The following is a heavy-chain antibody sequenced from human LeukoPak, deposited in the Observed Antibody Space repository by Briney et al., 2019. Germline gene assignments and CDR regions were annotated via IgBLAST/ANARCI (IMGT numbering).Heavy chain of an antibody. CDR2: FDPEDGET. CDR1: GYTLTELS. CDR3: ATANDMITFGGVIVNVDWFDP. Sequence: GASVKVSCKVSGYTLTELSMHWVRQAPGKGLEWMGGFDPEDGETIYAQKFLGRVTMTEDTSTDTAYMELSSLRSEDTAVYYCATANDMITFGGVIVNVDWFDPWGQGTLVTVSS. D-gene: IGHD3-16*02. J-gene: IGHJ5*02. V-gene: IGHV1-24*01.